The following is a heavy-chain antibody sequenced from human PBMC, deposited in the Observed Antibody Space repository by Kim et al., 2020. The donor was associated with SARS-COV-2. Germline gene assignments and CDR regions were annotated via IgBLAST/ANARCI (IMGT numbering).Heavy chain of an antibody. CDR1: GDSVSSNSVT. CDR3: TRARGGTRDY. CDR2: TYYRSKWYN. J-gene: IGHJ4*02. V-gene: IGHV6-1*01. Sequence: SQTLSLTCAISGDSVSSNSVTWNWIRQSPSRGLEWLGRTYYRSKWYNDYAVSVRSRITINPDTSKNQFSLQLNSVTPEDTAVYYCTRARGGTRDYWGQGTLVTVSS. D-gene: IGHD1-7*01.